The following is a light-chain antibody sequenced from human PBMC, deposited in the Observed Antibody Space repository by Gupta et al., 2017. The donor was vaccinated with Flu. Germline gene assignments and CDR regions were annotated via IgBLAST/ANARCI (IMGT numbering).Light chain of an antibody. V-gene: IGKV1D-16*02. Sequence: QGIGSWLAWYQQKPEKAPKSLIHGASSLESGVPSRFSGSGSETDFTLTISSLESEDIGTYYCQQYKTYPLTFGGGTKVEIK. CDR2: GAS. CDR3: QQYKTYPLT. CDR1: QGIGSW. J-gene: IGKJ4*01.